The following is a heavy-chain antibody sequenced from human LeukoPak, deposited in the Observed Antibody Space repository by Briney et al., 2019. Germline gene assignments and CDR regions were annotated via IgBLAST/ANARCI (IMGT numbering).Heavy chain of an antibody. J-gene: IGHJ4*02. D-gene: IGHD5-18*01. V-gene: IGHV3-23*05. CDR1: GFTFSNYG. Sequence: GGSLRLSCAASGFTFSNYGMNWVRQAPGKGLEWVSVTDTSGVITYYTDSVKGRFTISRDNSKNTLNLQMDSLRVEDTAVYCCAKGDTGVIRRYYLDSWGQGTLVAVSS. CDR2: TDTSGVIT. CDR3: AKGDTGVIRRYYLDS.